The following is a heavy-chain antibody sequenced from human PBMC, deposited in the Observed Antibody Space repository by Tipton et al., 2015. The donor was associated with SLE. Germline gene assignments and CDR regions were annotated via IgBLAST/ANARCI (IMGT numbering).Heavy chain of an antibody. J-gene: IGHJ3*02. CDR3: ARDWGIAVPEGAFDI. Sequence: TLSLTCAVYGGSFSGYYWSWIRQPPGKGLEWIGYIYHSGSTYYNPSLKSRVTISVDTSKNQFSLKLSSVTAADTAVYYCARDWGIAVPEGAFDIWGQGTMVTVSS. V-gene: IGHV4-34*01. D-gene: IGHD6-19*01. CDR2: IYHSGST. CDR1: GGSFSGYY.